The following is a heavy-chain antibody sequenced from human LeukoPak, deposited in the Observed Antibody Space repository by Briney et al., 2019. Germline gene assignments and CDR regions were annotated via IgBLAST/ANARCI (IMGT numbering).Heavy chain of an antibody. J-gene: IGHJ3*02. CDR3: ATASTVTTERGSVVRAFDI. Sequence: ASVKVSCKASGYTFTSYDINWVRQATGQGLEWMGCMNPNSGNTGYAQKFQGRVTMTRSTSISTAYMELNSLRAEDTAVYYCATASTVTTERGSVVRAFDIWGQGIMVTVSS. CDR2: MNPNSGNT. V-gene: IGHV1-8*01. D-gene: IGHD4-17*01. CDR1: GYTFTSYD.